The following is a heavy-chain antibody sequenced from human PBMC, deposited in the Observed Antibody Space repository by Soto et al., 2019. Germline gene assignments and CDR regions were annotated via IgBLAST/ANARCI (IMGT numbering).Heavy chain of an antibody. J-gene: IGHJ3*01. CDR3: AEDPNGDYVGGFEF. CDR2: ISASGTRT. CDR1: GFIFNNYA. Sequence: GGSLRLSCAASGFIFNNYAMSWVRQAPGKGLEWVSGISASGTRTFYADSVKGRFTVSRDISENTLSLQMNSLRVEDTAVYFCAEDPNGDYVGGFEFWGHGTMVTVSS. D-gene: IGHD4-17*01. V-gene: IGHV3-23*01.